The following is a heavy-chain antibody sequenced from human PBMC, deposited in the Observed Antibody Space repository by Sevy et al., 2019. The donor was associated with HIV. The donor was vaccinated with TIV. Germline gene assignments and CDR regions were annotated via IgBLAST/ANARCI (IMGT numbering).Heavy chain of an antibody. CDR3: ATFDAVAGPFDY. J-gene: IGHJ4*02. Sequence: ASVKVSCKVSGYTLTELSMHWVRQAPGKGLEWMGGFDPEDGETIYAQKFQGRVTMTEDTSTDTAYMELGSLRSEDTAVYYCATFDAVAGPFDYWGQGTLVTVSS. CDR2: FDPEDGET. D-gene: IGHD6-19*01. CDR1: GYTLTELS. V-gene: IGHV1-24*01.